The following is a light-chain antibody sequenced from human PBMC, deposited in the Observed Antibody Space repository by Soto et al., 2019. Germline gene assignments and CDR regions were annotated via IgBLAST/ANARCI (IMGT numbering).Light chain of an antibody. V-gene: IGKV1-5*01. CDR2: DAS. CDR3: QQYKTYWT. Sequence: DIQMTQSPSALSASVGVRVTITCRASQRISNWLAWYQQKPGKAPKVLISDASSLESGVPSRFSGSGSGTEFTLTISSLQPDDFATYYCQQYKTYWTFGQGTKVEIK. CDR1: QRISNW. J-gene: IGKJ1*01.